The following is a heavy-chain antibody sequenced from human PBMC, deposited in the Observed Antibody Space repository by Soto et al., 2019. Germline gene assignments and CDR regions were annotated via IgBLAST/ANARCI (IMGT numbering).Heavy chain of an antibody. CDR3: APMGV. CDR2: ISGSDNST. CDR1: GFTFISLA. V-gene: IGHV3-23*01. Sequence: GSLRLSCAASGFTFISLAMSWFRQAPGKWLEWVSAISGSDNSTYYADSVKGRFTISRDNSKNTLYLQMSSLRADDTAVYYCAPMGVWGQGTTVTVS. J-gene: IGHJ6*02.